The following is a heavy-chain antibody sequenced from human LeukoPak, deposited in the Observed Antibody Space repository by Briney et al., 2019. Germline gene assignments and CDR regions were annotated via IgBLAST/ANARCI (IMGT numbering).Heavy chain of an antibody. V-gene: IGHV3-66*01. D-gene: IGHD3-22*01. CDR3: ARYSSGYSTYFDY. J-gene: IGHJ4*02. CDR2: IYSGGST. CDR1: GFTFSSYA. Sequence: PGGSLRLSCAASGFTFSSYAMSWVRQAPGKGLEWVSIIYSGGSTYHADTVKGRFTISRDNSKNTLYLQMNSLRTEDTAVYYCARYSSGYSTYFDYWGQGTLVTVSS.